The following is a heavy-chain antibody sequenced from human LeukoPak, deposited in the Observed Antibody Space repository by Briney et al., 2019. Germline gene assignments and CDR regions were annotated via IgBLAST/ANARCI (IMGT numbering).Heavy chain of an antibody. V-gene: IGHV3-15*01. CDR3: TTDPRTRYLRNWFDP. J-gene: IGHJ5*02. CDR2: IKSKTGGGTT. Sequence: PGGSLRLSCAASGFTFSNACMSWVRQAPGKGLEWVGRIKSKTGGGTTDYAAPVKGRYTISIDDSKNTLYQQMNSLETEDTAVHYCTTDPRTRYLRNWFDPWGQGTLVTVSS. CDR1: GFTFSNAC. D-gene: IGHD3-16*02.